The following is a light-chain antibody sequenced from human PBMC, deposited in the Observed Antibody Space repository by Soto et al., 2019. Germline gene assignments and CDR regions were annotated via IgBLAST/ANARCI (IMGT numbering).Light chain of an antibody. CDR3: SSYTSSSTLLVV. J-gene: IGLJ2*01. Sequence: QPVLTQPASVSGSPGQSITISCTGTSSDVGGYNYVSWYQQHPGKAPKLMIYEVSNRPSGVSNRFSGSKSGNTASLTISGLQAEDEADYYCSSYTSSSTLLVVFGGGTKVTVL. V-gene: IGLV2-14*01. CDR1: SSDVGGYNY. CDR2: EVS.